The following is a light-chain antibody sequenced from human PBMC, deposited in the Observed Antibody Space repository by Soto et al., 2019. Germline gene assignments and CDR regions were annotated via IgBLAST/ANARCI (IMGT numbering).Light chain of an antibody. V-gene: IGKV1-33*01. J-gene: IGKJ5*01. CDR2: DAS. CDR3: QQYDNLPSIT. CDR1: QDISNY. Sequence: DIQMTQSPSSLSASVGDRVTITCQASQDISNYLNWYQQKPGKAPKLLIYDASNLETGVPSRFSGSGSGTDFTFTISSLQPEDIAIYYCQQYDNLPSITFGQGTRLDFK.